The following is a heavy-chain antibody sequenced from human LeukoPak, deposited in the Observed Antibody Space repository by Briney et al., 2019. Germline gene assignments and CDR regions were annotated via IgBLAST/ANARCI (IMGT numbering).Heavy chain of an antibody. CDR1: GFTFSDYW. CDR2: MKEDGSEK. CDR3: ARDQDYYFDY. D-gene: IGHD2-15*01. J-gene: IGHJ4*02. Sequence: PGGSLRLSCAASGFTFSDYWMNWVRQAPGKGLEWVANMKEDGSEKYCVDCVKGRFTISRDNAKNSLYLQMNSLRVEDTAVYYCARDQDYYFDYWGQGTLVTVSS. V-gene: IGHV3-7*03.